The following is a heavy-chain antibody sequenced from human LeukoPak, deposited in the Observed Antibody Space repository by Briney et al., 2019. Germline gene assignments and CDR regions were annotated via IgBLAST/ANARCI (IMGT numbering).Heavy chain of an antibody. Sequence: GASVKVSRKASGYTFTSYYIHWVRQGPGQGLEWMGIISPSVGTTTYAQKLEGRVTMTRDTSTTTVYIELRSLRSEDTAVYYCARIGDYGSGSEGFDPWGQGTLVTVSS. J-gene: IGHJ5*02. CDR1: GYTFTSYY. V-gene: IGHV1-46*04. CDR3: ARIGDYGSGSEGFDP. CDR2: ISPSVGTT. D-gene: IGHD3-10*01.